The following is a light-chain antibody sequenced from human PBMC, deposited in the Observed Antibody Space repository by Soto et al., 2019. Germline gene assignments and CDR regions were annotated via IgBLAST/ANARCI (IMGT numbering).Light chain of an antibody. V-gene: IGKV3-20*01. CDR3: QQYDL. CDR2: GSS. Sequence: EIVLTQSPGTLSLSPGERATLSCRASQSVSSSYLAWYQQKRGQAPRLLLYGSSSRATGIPDRFSGSGSGTHLTLTISRLEPEDFAVYYFQQYDLFGQGTKVEIK. J-gene: IGKJ1*01. CDR1: QSVSSSY.